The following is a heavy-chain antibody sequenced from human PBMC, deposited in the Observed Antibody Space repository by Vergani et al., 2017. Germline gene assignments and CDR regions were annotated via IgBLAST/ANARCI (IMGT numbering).Heavy chain of an antibody. CDR3: ARIDSTTYYYDSSGLKI. J-gene: IGHJ3*02. V-gene: IGHV1-18*04. CDR1: GYTFTSYG. D-gene: IGHD3-22*01. Sequence: QVHLVQSGAEIKKPGASVKVSCKASGYTFTSYGISWVRQAPGQGLEWMGWISAYNGNTNYAQKLQGRVTMTTDTSTSTAYMELSSLRSEDTAVYYCARIDSTTYYYDSSGLKIWGQGTMVTVSS. CDR2: ISAYNGNT.